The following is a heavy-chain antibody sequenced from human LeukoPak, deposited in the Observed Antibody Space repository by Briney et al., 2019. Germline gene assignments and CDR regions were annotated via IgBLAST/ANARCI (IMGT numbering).Heavy chain of an antibody. D-gene: IGHD3-10*01. CDR2: IKPDGSEK. J-gene: IGHJ4*02. Sequence: GGSLRLSCAASGFTFSTYWMGWVRQAPGKGLEWVAKIKPDGSEKDHVDSVKGRFTISRDNAKNSLYLQLNSLRAEDTAVYYCATTMLWGVTAPRYWGQGTLVTVSS. V-gene: IGHV3-7*01. CDR1: GFTFSTYW. CDR3: ATTMLWGVTAPRY.